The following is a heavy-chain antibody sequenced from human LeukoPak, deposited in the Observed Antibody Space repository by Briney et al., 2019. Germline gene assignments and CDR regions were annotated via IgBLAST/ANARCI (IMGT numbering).Heavy chain of an antibody. V-gene: IGHV4-34*01. CDR2: INHSGST. CDR3: ARVFPTLSGSSAIDY. D-gene: IGHD1-26*01. J-gene: IGHJ4*02. Sequence: SETLSLTCAVYGGSFSGYYWSWIRRPPGKGLEWVGEINHSGSTNYNPSLKSRVTISVDTSKNQFSLKLSSVTAADTAVYYCARVFPTLSGSSAIDYWGQGTLVTVSS. CDR1: GGSFSGYY.